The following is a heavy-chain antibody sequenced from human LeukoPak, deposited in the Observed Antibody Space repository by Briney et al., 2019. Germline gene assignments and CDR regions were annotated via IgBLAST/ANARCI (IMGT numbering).Heavy chain of an antibody. Sequence: GGSLRLSCAASGFTFSGYGIHWVRQAPGKGLEWVAFIRYDNTNKYYAESVRGRFTISRDNSKNTLYLQMNSLRAEDTAVYYCAKDRPSAYDSSGYYPLGYFDYWGQGTLVTVSS. V-gene: IGHV3-30*02. CDR2: IRYDNTNK. CDR1: GFTFSGYG. CDR3: AKDRPSAYDSSGYYPLGYFDY. D-gene: IGHD3-22*01. J-gene: IGHJ4*02.